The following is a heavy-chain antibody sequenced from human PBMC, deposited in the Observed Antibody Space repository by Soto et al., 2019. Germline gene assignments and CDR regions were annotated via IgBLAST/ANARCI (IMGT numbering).Heavy chain of an antibody. CDR1: GFSFSSAW. V-gene: IGHV3-15*07. J-gene: IGHJ4*02. CDR2: IKSKSDGGTT. Sequence: GGSLRLSCGASGFSFSSAWMNWVRQAPGKGLEWVGRIKSKSDGGTTDYAAPVKGRFSISRDDSKNWLFLQMNSLKTEDTAVYYCTTDNPLDFWGQGNLVTVSS. CDR3: TTDNPLDF.